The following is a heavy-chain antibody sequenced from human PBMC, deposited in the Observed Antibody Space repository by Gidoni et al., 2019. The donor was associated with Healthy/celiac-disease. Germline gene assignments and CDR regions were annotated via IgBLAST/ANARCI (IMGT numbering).Heavy chain of an antibody. CDR1: GFTFSRYA. CDR2: ISYDGSNK. Sequence: QVQLVESGGGVVEPGRSLRLSCAASGFTFSRYAMPWVRQAPGKGLEWVAVISYDGSNKYYADSVKGRFTISRDNSKNTLYLQMNSLRAEDTAVYYCARAPIPGVVTARGAYAFDIWGQGTMVTVSS. V-gene: IGHV3-30*04. J-gene: IGHJ3*02. D-gene: IGHD2-21*02. CDR3: ARAPIPGVVTARGAYAFDI.